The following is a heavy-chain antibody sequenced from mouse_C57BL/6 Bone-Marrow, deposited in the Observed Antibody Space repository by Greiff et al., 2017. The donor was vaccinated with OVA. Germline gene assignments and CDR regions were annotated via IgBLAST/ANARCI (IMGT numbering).Heavy chain of an antibody. CDR1: GFSFNTYA. Sequence: EVQVVESGGGLVQPKGSLKLSCAASGFSFNTYAMNWVRQAPGKGLEWVARIRSKSNNYATYYADSVKDRFTISRDDSESMLYLQMNNLKTEDTAMYYCVRLSNWDNYAMDYWGQGTSVTVSS. J-gene: IGHJ4*01. CDR3: VRLSNWDNYAMDY. V-gene: IGHV10-1*01. D-gene: IGHD4-1*02. CDR2: IRSKSNNYAT.